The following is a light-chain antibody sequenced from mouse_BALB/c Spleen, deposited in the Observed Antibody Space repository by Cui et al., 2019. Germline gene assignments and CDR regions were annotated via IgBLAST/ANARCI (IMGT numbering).Light chain of an antibody. V-gene: IGKV12-46*01. CDR1: ENIYSN. CDR3: QHFWGTPFT. CDR2: AAT. Sequence: DIQMTQYPASLSVSVGDTVTITCRASENIYSNVAWYKQKQGKSPQLLVYAATNVADGVPSRFSGSGSGTKYSLKINSLQSEDVGSYYCQHFWGTPFTFGSGTKLEIK. J-gene: IGKJ4*01.